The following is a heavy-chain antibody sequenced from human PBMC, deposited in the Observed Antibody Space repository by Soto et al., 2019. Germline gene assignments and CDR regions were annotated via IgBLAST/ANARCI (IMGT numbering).Heavy chain of an antibody. V-gene: IGHV4-34*01. Sequence: PSETLSLTCAVYGGSFSGYYWSWIRQPPGKGLEWIGEINHSGSTNYNPSLKSRVTISVDTSKNQFSLKLSSVTAADTAVYYCARAPRLLWFGEFPLDYWGQG. CDR2: INHSGST. CDR1: GGSFSGYY. CDR3: ARAPRLLWFGEFPLDY. D-gene: IGHD3-10*01. J-gene: IGHJ4*02.